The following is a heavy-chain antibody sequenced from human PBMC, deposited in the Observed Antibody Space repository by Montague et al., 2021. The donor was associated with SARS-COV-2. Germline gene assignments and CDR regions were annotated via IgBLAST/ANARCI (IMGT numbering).Heavy chain of an antibody. J-gene: IGHJ4*02. V-gene: IGHV3-23*01. Sequence: SLRLSCAASGFPFSSYAMSWVRQAPGKGLEWVSATTGSGCSTYYADSVKGRFTISRDNSKNTLYLQMNSLRAEDTAVYYCAKDADRVVVAAKPDYWGQGALVTVSS. CDR2: TTGSGCST. CDR1: GFPFSSYA. D-gene: IGHD2-15*01. CDR3: AKDADRVVVAAKPDY.